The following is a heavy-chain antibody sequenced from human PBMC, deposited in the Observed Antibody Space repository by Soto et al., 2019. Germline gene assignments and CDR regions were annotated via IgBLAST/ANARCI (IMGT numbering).Heavy chain of an antibody. D-gene: IGHD2-15*01. CDR3: AMSPINMVGHDF. CDR2: MNPYSGNT. Sequence: QVQLVQSGAEVKKPGASVKVSCKASGYSFTSYDFSWVRQATGQGLEWMGWMNPYSGNTATAQKFQGRVTMTVNTSTSTVYMELGSLISEDTAIYYCAMSPINMVGHDFWGQGTLVTVSS. J-gene: IGHJ4*02. V-gene: IGHV1-8*01. CDR1: GYSFTSYD.